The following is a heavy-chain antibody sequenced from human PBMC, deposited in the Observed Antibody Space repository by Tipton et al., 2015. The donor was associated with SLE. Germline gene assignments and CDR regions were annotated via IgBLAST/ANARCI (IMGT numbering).Heavy chain of an antibody. J-gene: IGHJ5*02. V-gene: IGHV4-34*01. D-gene: IGHD7-27*01. Sequence: TLSLTCAVYGGSFTGYYWNWIRQPPGKGLEWIGEINHSGGTNYNPSLKSRLTISLDTSRNQFSLELTSVTAADTAVYYCARLAYLGMLWWFDPWGQGTLVTVSS. CDR2: INHSGGT. CDR3: ARLAYLGMLWWFDP. CDR1: GGSFTGYY.